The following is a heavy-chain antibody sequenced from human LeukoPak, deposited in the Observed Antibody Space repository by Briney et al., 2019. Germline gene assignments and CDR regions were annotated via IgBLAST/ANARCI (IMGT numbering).Heavy chain of an antibody. CDR2: IYYSGST. D-gene: IGHD6-13*01. V-gene: IGHV4-59*01. J-gene: IGHJ5*02. Sequence: SETLSLTCSVSGGFNTHYYWSWIRQPPGKGLEWIGYIYYSGSTNYNPSLKSRVTISVDTSKNQFSLKLSSVTAADTAVYYCARVAGQQLVHWFDPWGQGTLVTVSS. CDR3: ARVAGQQLVHWFDP. CDR1: GGFNTHYY.